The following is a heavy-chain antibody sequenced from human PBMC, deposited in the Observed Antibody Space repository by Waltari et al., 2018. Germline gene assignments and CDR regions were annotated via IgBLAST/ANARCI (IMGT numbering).Heavy chain of an antibody. Sequence: QVQLQESGPGLVKPSQTLSLTCTVSGGSISSGDYYWSWIRQPPGKGLEWIGYIYYSGSTYYNPSLKSRVTISVDTSKNQFSLKLSSVTAADTAVYYCARDGGSYYSYYYYYYMDVWGKGTTVTVSS. V-gene: IGHV4-30-4*08. CDR1: GGSISSGDYY. J-gene: IGHJ6*03. CDR2: IYYSGST. CDR3: ARDGGSYYSYYYYYYMDV. D-gene: IGHD1-26*01.